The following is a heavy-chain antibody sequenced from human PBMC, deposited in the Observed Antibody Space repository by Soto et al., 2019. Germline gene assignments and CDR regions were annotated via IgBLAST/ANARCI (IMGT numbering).Heavy chain of an antibody. CDR3: ARDPYCRGGTCYELQDY. CDR1: GGTFSSYS. V-gene: IGHV1-69*08. D-gene: IGHD2-15*01. J-gene: IGHJ4*02. CDR2: IIPIVGIE. Sequence: QVQLVQSGAEVKKPGSSVKVSCKASGGTFSSYSINWVRQAPGQGLEWMGGIIPIVGIEKYAQKFQGRVTISAHNSTSTAYMELNSLRSEDTAVYYCARDPYCRGGTCYELQDYGGQGTLVTVSS.